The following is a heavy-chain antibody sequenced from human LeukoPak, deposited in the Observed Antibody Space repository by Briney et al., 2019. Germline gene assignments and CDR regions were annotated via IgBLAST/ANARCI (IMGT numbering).Heavy chain of an antibody. CDR2: IWYDGSRQ. Sequence: PGGSLILSCTASGFIFSNYGFHWVRQAPGKGLEWVAVIWYDGSRQYYADSVKGRFTISRDNSKNTLYLQMNSLRAEDTALYYCARDGHGVPLDYWGQGTLVTVSP. CDR1: GFIFSNYG. J-gene: IGHJ4*02. CDR3: ARDGHGVPLDY. D-gene: IGHD4-17*01. V-gene: IGHV3-33*01.